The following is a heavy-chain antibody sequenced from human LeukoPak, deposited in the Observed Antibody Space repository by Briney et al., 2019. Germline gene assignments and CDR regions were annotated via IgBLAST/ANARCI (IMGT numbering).Heavy chain of an antibody. V-gene: IGHV1-18*01. Sequence: ASVKVSCKASGYTFTSYGISWVRQAPGQGLELMGWISAYNGSTNYAQKLQGRVTITADKSTSTAYMELSSLRSEDTAVYYCARVGTTERGVARFDPWGQGTLVTVSS. D-gene: IGHD4-11*01. CDR3: ARVGTTERGVARFDP. J-gene: IGHJ5*02. CDR2: ISAYNGST. CDR1: GYTFTSYG.